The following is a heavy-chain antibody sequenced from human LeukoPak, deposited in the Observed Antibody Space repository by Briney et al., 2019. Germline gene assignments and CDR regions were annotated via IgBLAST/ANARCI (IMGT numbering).Heavy chain of an antibody. Sequence: GGSLRLSCAPSGFIVRSNYMTWVRQAPGKGLEWVSVIYSGGSTYYADSVKGRFTISRDNSKNTVYLQMNSLRREDTAVYYCARVGYSSSTDFDYWGQGTLVTVSS. CDR1: GFIVRSNY. CDR3: ARVGYSSSTDFDY. J-gene: IGHJ4*02. V-gene: IGHV3-53*01. CDR2: IYSGGST. D-gene: IGHD6-6*01.